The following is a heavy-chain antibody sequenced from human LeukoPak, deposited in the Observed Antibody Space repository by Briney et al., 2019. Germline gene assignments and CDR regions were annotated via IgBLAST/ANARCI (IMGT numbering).Heavy chain of an antibody. J-gene: IGHJ4*02. V-gene: IGHV4-59*08. CDR2: VYGSGYT. D-gene: IGHD3-10*01. Sequence: PSETLSLTCTVSGASISGWYWSWIRQPPGKGLEWIGYVYGSGYTNYNPSLKSRVTMSIDTSKNHFSLKLTSVTAADTAVYYCARAPMVRGPHFDYWGQGTLVTVSS. CDR3: ARAPMVRGPHFDY. CDR1: GASISGWY.